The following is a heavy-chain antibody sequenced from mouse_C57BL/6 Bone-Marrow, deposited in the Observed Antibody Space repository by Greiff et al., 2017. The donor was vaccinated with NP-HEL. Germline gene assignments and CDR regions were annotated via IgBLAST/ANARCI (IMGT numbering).Heavy chain of an antibody. Sequence: VKVVESGEGLVKPGGSLKLSCAASGFTFSSYAMSWVRQTPEKRLEWVAYISSGGDYIYYADTVKGRFTISRDHARNTLYLQMSSLKSEDTAMYYCTRALWFAYWGQGTLVTVSA. CDR1: GFTFSSYA. CDR2: ISSGGDYI. J-gene: IGHJ3*01. V-gene: IGHV5-9-1*02. CDR3: TRALWFAY.